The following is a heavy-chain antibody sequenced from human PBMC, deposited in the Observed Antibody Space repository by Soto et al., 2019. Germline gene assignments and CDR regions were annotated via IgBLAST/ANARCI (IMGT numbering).Heavy chain of an antibody. CDR1: GFTVSSNY. V-gene: IGHV3-53*01. CDR3: ARGGSGYSSSPVDY. J-gene: IGHJ4*02. CDR2: IDSGGST. D-gene: IGHD6-6*01. Sequence: EVQLVESGGGLIQPGGSLRLSCAASGFTVSSNYMSWVRQAPGKGLEWVSVIDSGGSTYYADSVKGRFTISRDNSKNTLYLQMNSLRAEDTAVYYCARGGSGYSSSPVDYWGQGTLVTVSS.